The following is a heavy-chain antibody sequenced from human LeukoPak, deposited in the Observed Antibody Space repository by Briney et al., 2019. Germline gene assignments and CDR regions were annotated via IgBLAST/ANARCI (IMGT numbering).Heavy chain of an antibody. D-gene: IGHD5-12*01. CDR1: GYTFTSYD. V-gene: IGHV1-46*01. CDR2: INPSGGST. Sequence: ASVKVSCKASGYTFTSYDINWVRQATGQGLEWMGIINPSGGSTSYAQKFQGRVTMARDMSTSTVYMELSSLRSEDTAVYYCARDGDRYSGRYYFDYWGQGTLVTVSS. J-gene: IGHJ4*02. CDR3: ARDGDRYSGRYYFDY.